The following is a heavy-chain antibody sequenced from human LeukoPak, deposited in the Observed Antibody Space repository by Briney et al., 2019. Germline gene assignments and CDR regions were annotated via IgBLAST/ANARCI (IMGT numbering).Heavy chain of an antibody. J-gene: IGHJ6*03. CDR1: GGTFSSYT. D-gene: IGHD6-19*01. CDR3: ARGMGSGAGIAVAGLSYYYYMDV. CDR2: IIPILGTA. V-gene: IGHV1-69*08. Sequence: GASVKVSCKASGGTFSSYTISWVRQAPGQGLEWMGRIIPILGTANYAQKFQGRVTITADESTSTAYMELSSLRSEDTAVYYCARGMGSGAGIAVAGLSYYYYMDVWGKGTTVTVSS.